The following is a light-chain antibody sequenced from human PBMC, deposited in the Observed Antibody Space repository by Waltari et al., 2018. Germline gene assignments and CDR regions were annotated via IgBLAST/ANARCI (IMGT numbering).Light chain of an antibody. CDR1: SGSLSSTSY. CDR3: LLYMGSGIWV. J-gene: IGLJ3*02. V-gene: IGLV8-61*01. Sequence: QTVVTQEPSLSVSPGGTGTLTFSLSSGSLSSTSYPSWYQQTPGQAPRTLVFKTNSRSSGVPDRFSGSILGNKAALTITGAQADDESDDYCLLYMGSGIWVFGGGTKLTVL. CDR2: KTN.